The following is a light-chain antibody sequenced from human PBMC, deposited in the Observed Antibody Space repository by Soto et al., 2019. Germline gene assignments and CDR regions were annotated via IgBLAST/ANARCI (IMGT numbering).Light chain of an antibody. J-gene: IGKJ3*01. CDR2: DAS. Sequence: EIVLTQSPAPLSLSPGERATLSCGASQSVSSSYLAWYQQKPGLAPRLLIYDASSRATGIPDRFSGSGSGTDSTLTISRLEPDDFAVYYCQQYGSSLITFGRGTKVDIK. CDR1: QSVSSSY. CDR3: QQYGSSLIT. V-gene: IGKV3D-20*01.